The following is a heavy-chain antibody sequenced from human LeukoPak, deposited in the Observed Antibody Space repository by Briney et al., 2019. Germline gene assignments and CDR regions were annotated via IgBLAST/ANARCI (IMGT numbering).Heavy chain of an antibody. D-gene: IGHD3-22*01. V-gene: IGHV1-8*01. CDR3: ARRSDYYDSSAYYY. CDR1: GYTFTSYD. CDR2: MNANSGNT. J-gene: IGHJ4*02. Sequence: ASVKVSCKASGYTFTSYDINWVRQATGQGLEWMGWMNANSGNTGYAQKFQGRVTMTRNTSISTAYMELSSLRSEDTAVYYCARRSDYYDSSAYYYWGQGTLVTVSS.